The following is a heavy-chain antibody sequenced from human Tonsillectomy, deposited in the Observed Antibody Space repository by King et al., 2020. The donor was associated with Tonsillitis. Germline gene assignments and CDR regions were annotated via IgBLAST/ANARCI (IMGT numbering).Heavy chain of an antibody. CDR3: VREVHYVFDC. CDR1: GFTFSSHW. V-gene: IGHV3-7*01. J-gene: IGHJ1*01. Sequence: QLVQSGGGLVQPGGSLRLSCAASGFTFSSHWMSWVRQAPGKGLEWVAKIQEDGSEKYYGDSVKGRFTISRDNAKNSLYLQMNSLRVEDTAVYYCVREVHYVFDCWRQGTLVTVAS. CDR2: IQEDGSEK. D-gene: IGHD3-16*01.